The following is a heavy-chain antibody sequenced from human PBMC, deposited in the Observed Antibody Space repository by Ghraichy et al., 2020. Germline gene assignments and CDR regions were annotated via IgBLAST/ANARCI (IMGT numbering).Heavy chain of an antibody. V-gene: IGHV4-61*02. CDR3: ARDCGSTSCYKSH. J-gene: IGHJ4*02. D-gene: IGHD2-2*02. Sequence: SQTLSLTCTVSGGSISSGSYYWSWIRQPAGKGLEWIGRIYTSGSTNYNPSLKSRVTISVDTSKNQFSLKLSSVTAADTAVYYCARDCGSTSCYKSHWGQGTLVTVSS. CDR1: GGSISSGSYY. CDR2: IYTSGST.